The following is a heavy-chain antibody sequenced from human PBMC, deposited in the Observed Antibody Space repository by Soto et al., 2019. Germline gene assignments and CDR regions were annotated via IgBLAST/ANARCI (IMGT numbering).Heavy chain of an antibody. CDR1: CGSISSGGYY. V-gene: IGHV4-31*03. Sequence: LSLTCTVSCGSISSGGYYWSWIRPHPGKGLEWIGYIYYSGSTYYNPSLKSRVTISVDTSKNQFSLKLSSVTAADTAVYYCARVTYDSSGYSPYYFDYWGQGALVTVSS. D-gene: IGHD3-22*01. CDR3: ARVTYDSSGYSPYYFDY. J-gene: IGHJ4*02. CDR2: IYYSGST.